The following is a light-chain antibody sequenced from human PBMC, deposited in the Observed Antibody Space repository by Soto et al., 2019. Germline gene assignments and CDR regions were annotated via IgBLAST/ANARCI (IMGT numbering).Light chain of an antibody. J-gene: IGKJ2*01. V-gene: IGKV1-5*01. Sequence: DIQMPQSPSTLSASVGDRVTITCRASQSVTNWLAWYQQKPGKAPNLLIYDASRLQCGIPSRFSGSGSGTEFTLTISSLQPDDFATYYCQQYTTYPYTFGQGTKLEIK. CDR3: QQYTTYPYT. CDR2: DAS. CDR1: QSVTNW.